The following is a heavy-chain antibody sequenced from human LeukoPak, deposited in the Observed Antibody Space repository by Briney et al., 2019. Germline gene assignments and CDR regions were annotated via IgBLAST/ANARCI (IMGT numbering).Heavy chain of an antibody. CDR1: GDSISSSNYY. CDR2: IYYSGST. V-gene: IGHV4-39*01. CDR3: EEAFDI. Sequence: PSETLSLTCTVSGDSISSSNYYWGWIRQPPGKGPEWIGSIYYSGSTYYNPSLKSRVTISVDTSKNQFSLKLSSVTAADTAVYYCEEAFDIWGQGTMVTVSS. J-gene: IGHJ3*02.